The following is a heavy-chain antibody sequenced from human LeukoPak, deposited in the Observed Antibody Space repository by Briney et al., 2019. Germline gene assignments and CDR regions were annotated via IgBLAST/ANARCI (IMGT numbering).Heavy chain of an antibody. CDR2: ISHDGSNK. J-gene: IGHJ4*02. Sequence: GGSLRLSCAASGFTFSSYAMHWVRQAPGKGLEWVAVISHDGSNKYYADSVKGRFTISRDNSKNTLYLQMNSLRAEDTAVYYCARDGGFDYWGQGTLVTVSS. CDR1: GFTFSSYA. D-gene: IGHD3-16*01. V-gene: IGHV3-30-3*01. CDR3: ARDGGFDY.